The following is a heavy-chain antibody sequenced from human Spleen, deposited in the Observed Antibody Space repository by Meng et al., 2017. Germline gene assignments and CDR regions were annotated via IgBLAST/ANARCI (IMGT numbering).Heavy chain of an antibody. Sequence: QVQLPQWGAGLLKPSETLSLTCVVSGGSFSDYYWSWIRQPPGKGLEWIGEINHSGSTNYNPSLKSRVTISVDTSKNQFSLKLSSVTAADTAVYYCAREPNYGDYGGGFDYWGQGTLVTVSS. CDR1: GGSFSDYY. V-gene: IGHV4-34*01. CDR3: AREPNYGDYGGGFDY. D-gene: IGHD4-17*01. CDR2: INHSGST. J-gene: IGHJ4*02.